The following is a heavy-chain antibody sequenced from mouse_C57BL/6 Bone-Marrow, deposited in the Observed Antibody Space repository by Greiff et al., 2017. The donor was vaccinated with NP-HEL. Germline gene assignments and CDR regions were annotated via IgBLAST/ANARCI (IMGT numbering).Heavy chain of an antibody. J-gene: IGHJ4*01. D-gene: IGHD1-1*01. CDR2: INPNNGGT. V-gene: IGHV1-26*01. CDR1: GYTFTDYY. Sequence: EVQLQQSGPELVKPGASVKISCKASGYTFTDYYMNWVKQSHGKSLEWIGDINPNNGGTSYNQKFKGKATLTVDKSSSTAYMELRSLTSEDSAVYYCARLYYGSSYLYYYAMDYWGQGTSVTVSS. CDR3: ARLYYGSSYLYYYAMDY.